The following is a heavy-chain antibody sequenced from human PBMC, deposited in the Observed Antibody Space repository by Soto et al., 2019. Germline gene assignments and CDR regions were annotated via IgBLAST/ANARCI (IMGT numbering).Heavy chain of an antibody. D-gene: IGHD3-22*01. V-gene: IGHV1-3*01. CDR2: INAGNGNT. J-gene: IGHJ4*02. Sequence: QVQLVQSGAEVKKPGASVKVSCKASGYTFTSYAMHWVRQAPGQRLEWIGWINAGNGNTKYSQKFQGRVTITRDTSASTAYMELSSLRSEDTAVYYCARDVPDYYDSSGSDYWGQGTLVTVSS. CDR3: ARDVPDYYDSSGSDY. CDR1: GYTFTSYA.